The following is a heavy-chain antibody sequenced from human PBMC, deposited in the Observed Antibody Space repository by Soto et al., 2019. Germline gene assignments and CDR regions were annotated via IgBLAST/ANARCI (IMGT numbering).Heavy chain of an antibody. V-gene: IGHV3-53*01. Sequence: PVGSLRLSCATSGFTVSSNYMSWVRQAPGKGLEWVSVIYSGGSTYYADSVKGRFTISRDNSKNTLYLQMNSLRAEDTAVYYCARDSGYETDYWGQGTLVTVSS. CDR1: GFTVSSNY. D-gene: IGHD5-12*01. CDR3: ARDSGYETDY. J-gene: IGHJ4*02. CDR2: IYSGGST.